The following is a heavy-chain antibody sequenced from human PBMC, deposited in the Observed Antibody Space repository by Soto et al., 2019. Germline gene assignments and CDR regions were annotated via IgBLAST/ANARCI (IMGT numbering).Heavy chain of an antibody. J-gene: IGHJ4*02. CDR3: TSFDSNGYYPQNHY. V-gene: IGHV1-69*01. CDR2: IIPILGTA. D-gene: IGHD3-22*01. Sequence: QVILAQSGAEVKKPGSSVKVSCKVSGGSFSSFSINWVRQAPGQRFEWMGGIIPILGTANFTQKFQDRVTFTPDESTATAYMPLSSRTSADTAFYYCTSFDSNGYYPQNHYWGPGTQVTVSS. CDR1: GGSFSSFS.